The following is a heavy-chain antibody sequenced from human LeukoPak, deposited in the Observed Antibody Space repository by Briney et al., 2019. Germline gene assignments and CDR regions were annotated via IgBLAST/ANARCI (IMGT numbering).Heavy chain of an antibody. D-gene: IGHD3-22*01. Sequence: PGGSLRLSCAASGFTFSIYAMSWVRQAPGEGLEWVSSITGSGDNTYYADSVKGRFTISRDNSKSTLYLQMGSLRAEDTAVYYCAKLDTSGYFDTWGQGTLVTVSS. CDR2: ITGSGDNT. CDR1: GFTFSIYA. CDR3: AKLDTSGYFDT. J-gene: IGHJ4*02. V-gene: IGHV3-23*01.